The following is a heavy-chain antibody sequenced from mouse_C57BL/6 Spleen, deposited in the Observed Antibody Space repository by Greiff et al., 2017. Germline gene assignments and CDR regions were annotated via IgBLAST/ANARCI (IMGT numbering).Heavy chain of an antibody. D-gene: IGHD2-4*01. J-gene: IGHJ2*01. Sequence: QVQLQQSGAELVMPGASVKLSCKASGYTFTSYWMHWVKQRPGQGLEWIGEIDPSDSYTNYNQKFKGKSTLTVDKSSSTAYMQLSSLTSEDSAVYYCARGDMITNYFDYWGQGTTLTVSS. CDR1: GYTFTSYW. V-gene: IGHV1-69*01. CDR3: ARGDMITNYFDY. CDR2: IDPSDSYT.